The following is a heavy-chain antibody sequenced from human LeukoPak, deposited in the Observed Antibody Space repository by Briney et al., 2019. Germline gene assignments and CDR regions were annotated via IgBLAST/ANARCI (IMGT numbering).Heavy chain of an antibody. CDR2: MSILSGIT. CDR3: AREFEYSTSGAGY. D-gene: IGHD6-6*01. V-gene: IGHV3-21*01. Sequence: GGSLRLSCAGSGFPFSGYSMNWVRQTPGKGLGWVSSMSILSGITYYAESVKGRFTVSRDNAKNLLHLQMNSLRVEDTAIYYCAREFEYSTSGAGYWGQGTLVTVSS. J-gene: IGHJ4*02. CDR1: GFPFSGYS.